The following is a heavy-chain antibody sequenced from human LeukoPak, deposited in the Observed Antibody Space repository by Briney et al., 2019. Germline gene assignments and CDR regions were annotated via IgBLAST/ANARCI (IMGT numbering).Heavy chain of an antibody. CDR1: GFTFSSYS. CDR2: INHSGST. J-gene: IGHJ6*04. V-gene: IGHV4-34*01. CDR3: ARGPPDCSSTSCYPDV. D-gene: IGHD2-2*01. Sequence: PGGSLRLSCAASGFTFSSYSMNWVRQAPGKGLEWIGEINHSGSTNYNPSLKSRVTISVDTSKNQFSLKLSSVTAADTAVYYCARGPPDCSSTSCYPDVWGKGTTVTVSS.